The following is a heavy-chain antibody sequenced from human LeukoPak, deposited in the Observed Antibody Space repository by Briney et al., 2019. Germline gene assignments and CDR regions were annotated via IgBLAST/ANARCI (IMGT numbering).Heavy chain of an antibody. D-gene: IGHD6-13*01. Sequence: GGSLGLSCAASGFTFSSYAMHWVRQAPGKGLEWVAVISYDGSNKYYADSVKGRFTISRDNSKNTLYLQMNSLRAEDTAVYYCAREGLSSSWPYYYYYGMDVWGQGTTVTVSS. CDR1: GFTFSSYA. J-gene: IGHJ6*02. V-gene: IGHV3-30-3*01. CDR2: ISYDGSNK. CDR3: AREGLSSSWPYYYYYGMDV.